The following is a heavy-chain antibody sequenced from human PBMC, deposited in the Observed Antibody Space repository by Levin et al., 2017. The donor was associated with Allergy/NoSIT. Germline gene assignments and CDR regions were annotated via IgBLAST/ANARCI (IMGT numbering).Heavy chain of an antibody. V-gene: IGHV3-23*01. D-gene: IGHD6-19*01. CDR3: ARDLIAVAGTRVFGDWYFDL. J-gene: IGHJ2*01. CDR1: GFTFRRHA. CDR2: ISGSGATT. Sequence: PGGSLRLSCAASGFTFRRHAMSWVRQAPGKGLEWVSGISGSGATTFYTDSVKGRFTISRDNSKNTLYLQMISLRAEDTAVYFCARDLIAVAGTRVFGDWYFDLWGRGTLVSVSS.